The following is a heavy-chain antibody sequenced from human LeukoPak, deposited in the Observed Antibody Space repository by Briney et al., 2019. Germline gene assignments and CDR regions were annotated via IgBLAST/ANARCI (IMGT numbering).Heavy chain of an antibody. CDR3: AAGQWMVFDY. J-gene: IGHJ4*02. Sequence: SGALSLTCGVSGGSISNTNWWTWVRQPPGKGLEWFGDVNLQGRTNYNPSLKSRVAISVDTSKNQFSLKLSSVTAADTAVYYCAAGQWMVFDYWGQGTLVTVS. CDR1: GGSISNTNW. D-gene: IGHD6-19*01. V-gene: IGHV4-4*02. CDR2: VNLQGRT.